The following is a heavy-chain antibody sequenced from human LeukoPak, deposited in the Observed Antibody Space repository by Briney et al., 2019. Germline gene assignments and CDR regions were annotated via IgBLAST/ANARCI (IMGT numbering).Heavy chain of an antibody. Sequence: GASLRLSCAASGFSFSNYWMNWVRQAPGKGLVWVSRVNTDGSITSYADSVKGRFTISRDNAKNTLYLQMNTLRAEDTAVYYCARAWGNGMDVRGQGTTVTVSS. CDR2: VNTDGSIT. CDR3: ARAWGNGMDV. V-gene: IGHV3-74*01. CDR1: GFSFSNYW. D-gene: IGHD3-16*01. J-gene: IGHJ6*02.